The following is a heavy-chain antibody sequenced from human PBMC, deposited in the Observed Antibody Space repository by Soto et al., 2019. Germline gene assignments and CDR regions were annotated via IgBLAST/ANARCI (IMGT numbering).Heavy chain of an antibody. V-gene: IGHV3-21*01. J-gene: IGHJ6*02. CDR2: IRGFSPYT. CDR1: GFTFRTYT. Sequence: LRLSCISSGFTFRTYTMNWVRQAPGKGLEWVSGIRGFSPYTFYAESVKGRFTISRDNAKNSLYLQMNSLRAEDTAVYYCARDRGYDAHDYYYNDMDVWGQGTTVTVSS. CDR3: ARDRGYDAHDYYYNDMDV. D-gene: IGHD2-15*01.